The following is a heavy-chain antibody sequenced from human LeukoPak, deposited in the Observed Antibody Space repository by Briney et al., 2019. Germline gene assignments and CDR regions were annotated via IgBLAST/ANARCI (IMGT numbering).Heavy chain of an antibody. D-gene: IGHD3-22*01. CDR2: ISSSSSYI. V-gene: IGHV3-21*01. Sequence: SGGSLRLSCAASGFTFSSYSMNWVRQAPGKGLEWVSSISSSSSYIYYADSVKGRFTISRDNAKNSLYLQMNSLRAEDTAVYYCARDLDHLKFYDSSGYLYWGQGTLVTVSS. J-gene: IGHJ4*02. CDR3: ARDLDHLKFYDSSGYLY. CDR1: GFTFSSYS.